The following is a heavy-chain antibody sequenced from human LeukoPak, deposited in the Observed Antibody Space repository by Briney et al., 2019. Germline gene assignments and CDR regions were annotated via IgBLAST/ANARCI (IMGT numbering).Heavy chain of an antibody. CDR1: GGSISSSIYY. V-gene: IGHV4-39*07. CDR2: IYYSGST. J-gene: IGHJ4*02. Sequence: SETLSLTCIVSGGSISSSIYYWGWIRQPPGKGLEWIGSIYYSGSTYYNSSLKSRVTISVDTSKNQFSLKVSSVTAADTAVYYCARGRRGDSSSWYVGYWGQGTLVTVSS. D-gene: IGHD6-13*01. CDR3: ARGRRGDSSSWYVGY.